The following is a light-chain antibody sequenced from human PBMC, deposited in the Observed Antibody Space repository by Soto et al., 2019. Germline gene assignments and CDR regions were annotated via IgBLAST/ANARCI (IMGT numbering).Light chain of an antibody. CDR1: QSVSSRS. J-gene: IGKJ3*01. Sequence: IVLTQSPGTLSLSPGERATLSCRASQSVSSRSLAWYQQKPGQAPRLLIYGASSRATGRPDRFSGSGSGTDFTLTIIRLEPEDFAVYYCQQYGSATVACTFGPGTKVDIK. V-gene: IGKV3-20*01. CDR3: QQYGSATVACT. CDR2: GAS.